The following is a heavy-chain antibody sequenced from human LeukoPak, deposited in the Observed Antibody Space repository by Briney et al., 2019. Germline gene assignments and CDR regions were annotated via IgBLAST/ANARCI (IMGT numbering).Heavy chain of an antibody. CDR2: IYTSGST. Sequence: SETLSLTCTVSGGSISSGSYYWSWIRQPAGKGLEWIGRIYTSGSTNYNPSLKSRVTISVDTSKNQFSLKLSSVTAADTAVYYCARDRGVLLWFGEWEEKPTDYYYYYMDVWGKGTTVTISS. V-gene: IGHV4-61*02. CDR3: ARDRGVLLWFGEWEEKPTDYYYYYMDV. D-gene: IGHD3-10*01. J-gene: IGHJ6*03. CDR1: GGSISSGSYY.